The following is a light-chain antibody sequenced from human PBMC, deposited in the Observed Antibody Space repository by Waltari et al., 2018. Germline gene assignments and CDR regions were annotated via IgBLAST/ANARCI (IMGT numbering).Light chain of an antibody. CDR1: QSVSSN. CDR2: DAS. J-gene: IGKJ1*01. CDR3: QQYNNWPRT. V-gene: IGKV3-15*01. Sequence: EIVMTQSPATLSVSPGERATLSCRASQSVSSNLAWYQQKPGQAPRLLIYDASTSATGIPARFSGSGSGTEFTLTISSLQSEDFAVYYCQQYNNWPRTFGQGTKVEIK.